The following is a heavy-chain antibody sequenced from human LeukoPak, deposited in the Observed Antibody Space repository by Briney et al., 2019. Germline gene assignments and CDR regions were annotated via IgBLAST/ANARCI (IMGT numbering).Heavy chain of an antibody. CDR2: ISSSSSYI. CDR1: GFTFSSYS. CDR3: AKDRELYDFWSSIPY. V-gene: IGHV3-21*04. Sequence: GGSLRLSCAASGFTFSSYSMNWVRQAPGKGLEWVSSISSSSSYIYYADSVKGRFTISRDNSKNTLYLQMNSLRAEDTAVYYCAKDRELYDFWSSIPYWGQGTLVTVSS. D-gene: IGHD3-3*01. J-gene: IGHJ4*02.